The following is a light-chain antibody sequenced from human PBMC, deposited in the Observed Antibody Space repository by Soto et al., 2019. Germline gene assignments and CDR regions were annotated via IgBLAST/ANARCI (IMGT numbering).Light chain of an antibody. CDR1: SVDINY. J-gene: IGLJ3*02. Sequence: QSALTQPPAASGSRGQSVTISCTGTSVDINYVSWFQQHPGKAPKLIICEVTKRPSGVPDRFSCSKSGDTSSLTVSGLQDDDEADYYCSSYAGRDIWVFGGGTKLTVL. CDR3: SSYAGRDIWV. V-gene: IGLV2-8*01. CDR2: EVT.